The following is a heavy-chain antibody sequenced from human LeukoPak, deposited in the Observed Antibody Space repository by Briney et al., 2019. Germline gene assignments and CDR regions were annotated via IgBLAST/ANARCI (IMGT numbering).Heavy chain of an antibody. CDR2: IKVDGSEK. D-gene: IGHD6-6*01. V-gene: IGHV3-7*01. Sequence: GGSLRLSCAASEFSFSNSWMTWVRQGPGKGLEWVANIKVDGSEKYYADSVKGRFVISRDNAKNLLYLQMNGLRAEDTALYYCARDKMTSRPRVYSWFDPWGQGTLVIVSS. CDR3: ARDKMTSRPRVYSWFDP. CDR1: EFSFSNSW. J-gene: IGHJ5*02.